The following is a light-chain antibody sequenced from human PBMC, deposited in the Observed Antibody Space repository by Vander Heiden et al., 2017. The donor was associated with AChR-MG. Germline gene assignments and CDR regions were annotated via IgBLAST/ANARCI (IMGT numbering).Light chain of an antibody. CDR3: QQLNSYPPTLT. CDR2: GAS. CDR1: QAISFY. V-gene: IGKV1-9*01. Sequence: IQLTQSPSALSASVGDRVTITCRASQAISFYLAWYQQKSGKAPKLLIYGASTLQSGVPSRFIGSGSGTDFSLTITSLQPEDFATYYCQQLNSYPPTLTFGGRTTVES. J-gene: IGKJ4*01.